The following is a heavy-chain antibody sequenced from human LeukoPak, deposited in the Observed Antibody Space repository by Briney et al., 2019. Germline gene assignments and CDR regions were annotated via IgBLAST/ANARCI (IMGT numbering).Heavy chain of an antibody. J-gene: IGHJ4*02. D-gene: IGHD1-1*01. V-gene: IGHV3-15*07. Sequence: GGSLRLSCAASGFTFSSYSMNWVRQAPGKGLEWVGRIKSKTDGGTTDYAAPVKGRFTISRDDSKNTLYLQMNSLKTEDTAVYYCITDTLEGPHYWGQGTLVTVSS. CDR2: IKSKTDGGTT. CDR3: ITDTLEGPHY. CDR1: GFTFSSYS.